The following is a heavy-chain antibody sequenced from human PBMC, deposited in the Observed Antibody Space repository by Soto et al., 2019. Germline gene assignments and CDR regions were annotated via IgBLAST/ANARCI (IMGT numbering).Heavy chain of an antibody. D-gene: IGHD2-15*01. Sequence: QVQLQESGPGLVKPSGTLSLTCTVSGGSIVTSNWWSWIRQPPGKGLDWIGDISHSGSTNYNPSLKSRSTISVAKSNTQFSLNMTSMTAADTAVYYCARERVVAGTEWCFDIWGRGSLVTVSS. CDR1: GGSIVTSNW. CDR2: ISHSGST. J-gene: IGHJ2*01. V-gene: IGHV4-4*02. CDR3: ARERVVAGTEWCFDI.